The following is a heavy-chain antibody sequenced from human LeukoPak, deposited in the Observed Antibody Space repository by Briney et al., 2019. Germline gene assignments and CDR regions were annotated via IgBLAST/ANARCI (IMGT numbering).Heavy chain of an antibody. V-gene: IGHV3-23*01. D-gene: IGHD3-3*01. CDR3: AKVSGIFGGYYYYGMDV. CDR2: IIGSGGST. J-gene: IGHJ6*02. CDR1: GGSISSSHYN. Sequence: SSETLSLTCTVSGGSISSSHYNWGWIRQPPGKGLEWVSAIIGSGGSTYYADSVKGRFTISRDNSKNTLYLQMNSLRAEDTAVYYCAKVSGIFGGYYYYGMDVWGQGTTVTVSS.